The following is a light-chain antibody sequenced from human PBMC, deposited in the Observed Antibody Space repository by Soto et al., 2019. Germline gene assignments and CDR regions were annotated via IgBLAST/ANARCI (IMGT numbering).Light chain of an antibody. J-gene: IGKJ5*01. CDR3: QQRRNWPIT. CDR2: DAS. Sequence: EIVLTQSPATLSLSPGERVTLSCRTSQSVSKYFAWYQQKPGRAPTLLIYDASSRATVIPARFIGSVSGTDFTLTISSLEPEDFAIYYCQQRRNWPITFGKGTRLEIK. CDR1: QSVSKY. V-gene: IGKV3-11*01.